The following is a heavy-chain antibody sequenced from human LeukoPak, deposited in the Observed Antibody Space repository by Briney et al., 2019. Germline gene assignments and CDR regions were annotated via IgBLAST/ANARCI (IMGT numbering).Heavy chain of an antibody. CDR2: IYYSGST. Sequence: PSETLSLTCTVSGGSISSYYWSWIRQPPGKGLEWIGYIYYSGSTNYNPSLKSRVTISVDTSKNQFSLKLSSVTAADTAVYYCAREYYYDSSDPGGNAFDIWGQGTMVTVSS. CDR1: GGSISSYY. V-gene: IGHV4-59*01. D-gene: IGHD3-22*01. CDR3: AREYYYDSSDPGGNAFDI. J-gene: IGHJ3*02.